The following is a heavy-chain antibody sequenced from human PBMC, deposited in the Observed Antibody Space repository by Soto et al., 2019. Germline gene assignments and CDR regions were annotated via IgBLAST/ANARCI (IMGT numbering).Heavy chain of an antibody. J-gene: IGHJ4*02. CDR3: AIPSGLTVTGPDY. V-gene: IGHV3-23*01. D-gene: IGHD6-19*01. CDR1: GLTFSNYA. CDR2: ISGDGGST. Sequence: GGSLRLSCAASGLTFSNYALSWVRQAPGKGLEWVSAISGDGGSTYNADSVRGRFTISRDNSKNALYLQMNSLRAEDTAAYYCAIPSGLTVTGPDYWGQGTLVAVSS.